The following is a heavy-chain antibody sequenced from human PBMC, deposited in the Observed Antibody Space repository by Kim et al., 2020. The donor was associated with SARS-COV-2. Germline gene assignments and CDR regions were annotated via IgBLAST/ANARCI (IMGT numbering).Heavy chain of an antibody. D-gene: IGHD1-1*01. Sequence: GGSLRLSCAASGFIFSNHGVHWVRQAPGKGLEWVAVIWHDGSDTNYVDSVKGRFTISRDNAKNMAYLQMDSLRAEDTAVYYCVTVGSTTGFDLWGQGTQVPVSS. CDR2: IWHDGSDT. CDR3: VTVGSTTGFDL. J-gene: IGHJ4*02. V-gene: IGHV3-33*03. CDR1: GFIFSNHG.